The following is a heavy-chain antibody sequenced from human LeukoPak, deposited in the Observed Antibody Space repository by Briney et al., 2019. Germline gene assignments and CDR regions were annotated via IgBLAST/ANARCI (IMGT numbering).Heavy chain of an antibody. V-gene: IGHV3-30*18. Sequence: PGGSLRLSCAASGFTFSSYGMHWVRQAPGKGLEWVAVISYDGSNKYYADSVKGRFTISRDNSKNTLYLQMNSLRAEDTAVYYCAKDRWLPHSGLDYYYYYGMDVWGQGTTVTVSS. D-gene: IGHD5-12*01. CDR1: GFTFSSYG. CDR2: ISYDGSNK. J-gene: IGHJ6*02. CDR3: AKDRWLPHSGLDYYYYYGMDV.